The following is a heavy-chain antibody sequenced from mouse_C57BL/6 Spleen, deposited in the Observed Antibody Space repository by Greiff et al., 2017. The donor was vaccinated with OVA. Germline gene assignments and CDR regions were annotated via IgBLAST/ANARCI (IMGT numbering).Heavy chain of an antibody. D-gene: IGHD2-5*01. CDR1: GYAFSSYW. CDR2: IYPGDGDT. Sequence: VQLQQSGAELVKPGASVKISCKASGYAFSSYWMNWVKQRPGKGLEWIGQIYPGDGDTNYNGKFKGKATLTADKSSSTAYMQLSSLTSEDSAVYFCARDDYSKGTWFAYWGQGTLVTVSA. J-gene: IGHJ3*01. V-gene: IGHV1-80*01. CDR3: ARDDYSKGTWFAY.